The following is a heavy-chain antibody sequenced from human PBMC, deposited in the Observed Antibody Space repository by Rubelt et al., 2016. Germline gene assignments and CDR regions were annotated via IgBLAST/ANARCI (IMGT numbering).Heavy chain of an antibody. CDR1: GYSISSGYY. Sequence: QVQLQESGPGLVKPSETLSLTCTVSGYSISSGYYWGWIRQPPGKGLEWIGEINHIGSTNYNPSLKGVGTRSVDTSKNQFSPKLSSVTAADTAVYYCARGLGTTVTSDYWGQGTLVTVSS. V-gene: IGHV4-38-2*02. J-gene: IGHJ4*02. CDR2: INHIGST. D-gene: IGHD4-17*01. CDR3: ARGLGTTVTSDY.